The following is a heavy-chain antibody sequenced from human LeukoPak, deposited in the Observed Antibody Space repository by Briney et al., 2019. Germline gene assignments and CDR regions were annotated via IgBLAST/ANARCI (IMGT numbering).Heavy chain of an antibody. D-gene: IGHD2-2*01. CDR3: ARDDCSSISCYHNWFDP. CDR1: GFTFSSYA. V-gene: IGHV3-7*01. CDR2: IKQDGSEK. J-gene: IGHJ5*02. Sequence: GGSLRLSCAASGFTFSSYAMHWVRQAPGKGLEWVANIKQDGSEKYYVDSVKGRFTISRDNAKNSLYLQMNSLRAEDTAVYYCARDDCSSISCYHNWFDPWGQGTLVTVSS.